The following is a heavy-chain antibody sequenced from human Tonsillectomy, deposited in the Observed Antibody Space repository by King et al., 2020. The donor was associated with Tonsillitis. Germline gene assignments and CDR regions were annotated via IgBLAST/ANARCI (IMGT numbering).Heavy chain of an antibody. D-gene: IGHD2-15*01. CDR3: ARENCSGGSCYPDY. CDR1: GGSISSYY. CDR2: IYYSGST. J-gene: IGHJ4*02. V-gene: IGHV4-59*01. Sequence: VQLQESGPGLVKPSETLSLTCTVSGGSISSYYWSWIRQPPGKGLEWIGYIYYSGSTNYNPSLKSRVTISVDTSKTQFSLKLSSVTAADTAVYYCARENCSGGSCYPDYWGQGTLVTVSS.